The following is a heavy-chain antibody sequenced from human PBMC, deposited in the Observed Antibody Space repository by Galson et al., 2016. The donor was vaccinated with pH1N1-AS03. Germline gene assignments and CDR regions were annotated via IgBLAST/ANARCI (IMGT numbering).Heavy chain of an antibody. Sequence: SVKVSCKASGDTVTDYYIHWVRQAPGQGLEWMGWSNPKSGGTKLDQKYQGRFTMTRDTTINTLYMELSSLRSDDTAIYFCAGGYNVCTAFDYWCQGTLVTVSS. V-gene: IGHV1-2*02. CDR3: AGGYNVCTAFDY. CDR2: SNPKSGGT. CDR1: GDTVTDYY. J-gene: IGHJ4*02. D-gene: IGHD2-8*01.